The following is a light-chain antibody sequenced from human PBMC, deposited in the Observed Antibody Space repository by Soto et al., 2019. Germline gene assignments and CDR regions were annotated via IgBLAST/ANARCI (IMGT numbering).Light chain of an antibody. Sequence: ETVLTQSPGTLSLSPGERATLSCRASQSVSSNYLAWYQQKPGQAPRLLIYGASSRATGIPDRFSGSGSGTDFTLTISRLEPEDFAVYYCQQNGSSPRTFGRGTKVEIK. CDR1: QSVSSNY. V-gene: IGKV3-20*01. J-gene: IGKJ1*01. CDR2: GAS. CDR3: QQNGSSPRT.